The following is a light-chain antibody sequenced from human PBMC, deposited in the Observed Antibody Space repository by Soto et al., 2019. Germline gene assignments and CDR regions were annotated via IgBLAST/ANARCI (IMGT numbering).Light chain of an antibody. CDR1: GSDVGAYKY. CDR3: SSYGGSNIPLYV. CDR2: EVD. V-gene: IGLV2-8*01. J-gene: IGLJ1*01. Sequence: QSALTQPPSASGSPGQSLTISCAGTGSDVGAYKYVSWYQQHPGKAPKLIIYEVDQRPSGVPDRFSGSKSGNTASLTVSGLQAEDEADYYCSSYGGSNIPLYVFGTGTKLTVL.